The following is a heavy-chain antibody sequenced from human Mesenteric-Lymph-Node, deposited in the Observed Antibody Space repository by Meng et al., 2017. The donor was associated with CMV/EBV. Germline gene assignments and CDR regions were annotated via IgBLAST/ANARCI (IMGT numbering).Heavy chain of an antibody. CDR2: ISAYNGNT. V-gene: IGHV1-18*01. CDR1: GGTFSSYA. D-gene: IGHD1-7*01. Sequence: ASVKVSCKASGGTFSSYAINWVRQAPGQGLEWMGWISAYNGNTNYAQKLQGRVTMTTDTSTSTAYMELRSLRSDDTAVYYCAREEYNWNSYYYYYNGMDVWGQGTTVTVSS. J-gene: IGHJ6*02. CDR3: AREEYNWNSYYYYYNGMDV.